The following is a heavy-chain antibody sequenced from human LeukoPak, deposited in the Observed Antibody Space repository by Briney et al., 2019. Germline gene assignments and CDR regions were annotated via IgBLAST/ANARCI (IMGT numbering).Heavy chain of an antibody. J-gene: IGHJ4*02. V-gene: IGHV4-59*12. CDR3: AKDPHTGIAPGY. CDR2: IYDSGST. CDR1: GASISSYY. D-gene: IGHD5-18*01. Sequence: PSETLSLTCTVSGASISSYYWSWIRQPPGKGLEWIGYIYDSGSTNYNPSLKSRATISIDKSKNQFSLKLTYVTAADTAVYYCAKDPHTGIAPGYWGQGTLVTVSS.